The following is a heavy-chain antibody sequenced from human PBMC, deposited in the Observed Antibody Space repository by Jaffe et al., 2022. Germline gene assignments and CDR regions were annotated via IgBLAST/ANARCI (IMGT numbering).Heavy chain of an antibody. V-gene: IGHV3-43*01. D-gene: IGHD3-10*01. J-gene: IGHJ3*01. Sequence: EVRLVESGGVVVQPGGSLSLTCAGSGFAFADYTMHWVRQVPGKGPEWVSLITWDGDTYYADSLKGRFTISRDNSKDSLYLQLNSLRFEDTALYYCAKGGHIIMPWPFTEWGQGTMVTVAS. CDR3: AKGGHIIMPWPFTE. CDR1: GFAFADYT. CDR2: ITWDGDT.